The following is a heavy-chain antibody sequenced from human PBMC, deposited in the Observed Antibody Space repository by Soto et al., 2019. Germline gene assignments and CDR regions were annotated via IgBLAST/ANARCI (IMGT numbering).Heavy chain of an antibody. CDR1: SGSISSYY. CDR3: ARFPRGYSYGHFDY. CDR2: IYYSGST. V-gene: IGHV4-59*01. J-gene: IGHJ4*02. Sequence: SETLSLTCTVSSGSISSYYWSWIRQPPGKGLEWIGYIYYSGSTNYNPSLKSRVTISVDTSKNQFSLKLSSVTAADTAVYYCARFPRGYSYGHFDYWGQGTLVTVSS. D-gene: IGHD5-18*01.